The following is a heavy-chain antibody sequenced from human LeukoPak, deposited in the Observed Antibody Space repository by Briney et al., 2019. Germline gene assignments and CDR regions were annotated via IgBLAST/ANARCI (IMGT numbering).Heavy chain of an antibody. Sequence: SETLSLTCTVSGASISSHYWSWIRQPPGKGLEWIGYIHYSGIPNYNHALKSRVTISVDTPKNQFSLRLSSVTAADTAVYYCARGNGYHYYWGQGTLVTVSS. CDR3: ARGNGYHYY. CDR2: IHYSGIP. V-gene: IGHV4-59*11. D-gene: IGHD5-24*01. CDR1: GASISSHY. J-gene: IGHJ4*02.